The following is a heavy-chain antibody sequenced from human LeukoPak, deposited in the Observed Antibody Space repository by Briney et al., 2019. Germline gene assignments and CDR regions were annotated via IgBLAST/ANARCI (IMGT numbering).Heavy chain of an antibody. J-gene: IGHJ4*02. CDR3: ARVLWGSYRPFDY. V-gene: IGHV1-3*01. CDR1: GYTFTSYA. D-gene: IGHD3-16*02. Sequence: ASVKVSCKASGYTFTSYAMHWVRQAPGQRLEWMGWINAGNGDTKYSQKFQGRVTITRDTSASTAYMEPSSLRSEDTAVYYCARVLWGSYRPFDYWGQGTLVTVSS. CDR2: INAGNGDT.